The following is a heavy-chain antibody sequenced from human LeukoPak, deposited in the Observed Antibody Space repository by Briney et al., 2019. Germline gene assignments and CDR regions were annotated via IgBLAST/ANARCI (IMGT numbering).Heavy chain of an antibody. CDR2: IIPILGIA. J-gene: IGHJ5*02. V-gene: IGHV1-69*04. D-gene: IGHD3-10*01. CDR1: GGTFSSYA. Sequence: GASVKVSCKASGGTFSSYAISWVRQAPGQGLEWMGRIIPILGIANYAQKFQGRVTITADKSTSTAYMELSSLRSEDTAVYYCAREETMVRGISWFDPWGQGTLVTVSS. CDR3: AREETMVRGISWFDP.